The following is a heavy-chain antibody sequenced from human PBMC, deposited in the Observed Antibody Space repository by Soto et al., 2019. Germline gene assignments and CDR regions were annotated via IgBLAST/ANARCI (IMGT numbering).Heavy chain of an antibody. J-gene: IGHJ4*02. CDR1: GFTFINAW. V-gene: IGHV3-15*07. D-gene: IGHD4-4*01. CDR2: VKSKTAGGTT. CDR3: TTDPYSTRDY. Sequence: EVQMVESGGGLVQPGGSLRLSCATSGFTFINAWMNWVRQAPGKGLEWVGRVKSKTAGGTTDYAAPVKGRFTISREYSKNTLFLQMNSLKIEDTALYYCTTDPYSTRDYWGQGTLVTVSS.